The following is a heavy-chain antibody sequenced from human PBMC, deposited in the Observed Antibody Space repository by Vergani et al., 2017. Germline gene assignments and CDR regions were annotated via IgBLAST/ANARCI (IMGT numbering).Heavy chain of an antibody. CDR3: ARAYGRYDWFDY. CDR1: GFIFTNYA. D-gene: IGHD1-20*01. Sequence: EVQLLESGGGLGQPGGSLRLSCAASGFIFTNYAMSWVRQAPGKGLEWVSTIGGSGDSTFYADSVKGRFAISRDNSKNTVYLQMNSLRVEDTAVYYCARAYGRYDWFDYWGQRTLVTVSS. V-gene: IGHV3-23*01. CDR2: IGGSGDST. J-gene: IGHJ4*01.